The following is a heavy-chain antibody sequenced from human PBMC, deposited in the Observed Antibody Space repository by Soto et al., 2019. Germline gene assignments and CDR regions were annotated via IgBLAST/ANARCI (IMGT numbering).Heavy chain of an antibody. J-gene: IGHJ6*02. CDR3: TRCGIRYHSIGYYLGIDGMDV. V-gene: IGHV1-69*12. CDR1: GGTFNSYA. D-gene: IGHD3-22*01. Sequence: QVQLVQSGAEVEKPESSVRVSCKASGGTFNSYAITWVRQAPGQGLEWMGGTIPMFGTTNYAEKFKGRVTITADESTNTAYMELSSLRSEDTAVYYCTRCGIRYHSIGYYLGIDGMDVWGQGTTVIVSS. CDR2: TIPMFGTT.